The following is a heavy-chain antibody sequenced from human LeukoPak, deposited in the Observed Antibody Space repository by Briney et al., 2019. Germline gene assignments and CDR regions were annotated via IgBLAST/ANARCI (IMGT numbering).Heavy chain of an antibody. J-gene: IGHJ4*02. CDR3: AKGPFFYYDASGYNYFDF. CDR1: GFTFSSYG. CDR2: ISYDGSNK. V-gene: IGHV3-30*18. Sequence: AGGSLRLSCAASGFTFSSYGMHWVRQAPGKGLEWVAVISYDGSNKYYADSVKGRFTISRDNAKETLYLQMNSLRAEDTAVYYCAKGPFFYYDASGYNYFDFWGQGTLVTVSS. D-gene: IGHD3-22*01.